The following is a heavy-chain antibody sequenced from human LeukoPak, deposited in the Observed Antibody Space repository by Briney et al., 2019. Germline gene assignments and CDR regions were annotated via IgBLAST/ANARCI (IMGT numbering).Heavy chain of an antibody. J-gene: IGHJ4*02. CDR1: GGSIISSSHY. Sequence: SETLSLTCTVSGGSIISSSHYWVWIRQPPGKGLEWIGSIYYNGGTFYSPSLKSRASISVDTSKNQSSLKLSSVTAADTSVYFCAREEASAADYWGQGTLVTVSS. CDR2: IYYNGGT. D-gene: IGHD6-13*01. V-gene: IGHV4-39*01. CDR3: AREEASAADY.